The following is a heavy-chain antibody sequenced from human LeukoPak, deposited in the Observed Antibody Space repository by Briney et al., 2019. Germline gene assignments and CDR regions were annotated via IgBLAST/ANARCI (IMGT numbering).Heavy chain of an antibody. CDR1: GFTFSSYA. Sequence: GGSLRLSCAASGFTFSSYAMHWVRQAPGKGLEYVSAISSNGGSTYYANSVKGRFTISRDNSKNTLYLQMGSLRAEDMAVYYCARAGGATVTTYFDYWGRGTLVTVSS. J-gene: IGHJ4*02. D-gene: IGHD4-11*01. V-gene: IGHV3-64*01. CDR2: ISSNGGST. CDR3: ARAGGATVTTYFDY.